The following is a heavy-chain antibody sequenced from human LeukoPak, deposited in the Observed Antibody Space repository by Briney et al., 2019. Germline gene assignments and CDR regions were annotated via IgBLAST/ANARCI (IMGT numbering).Heavy chain of an antibody. CDR3: ASVNDYGDPLPRYMDV. V-gene: IGHV4-34*01. J-gene: IGHJ6*03. Sequence: SETLSLTCAVYGGSFSGYYWSWIRQPPGKGLEWIGEINHSGSTNYNPSLKSRVTISVDKSKNQFSLKLSSVTAADTAVYYCASVNDYGDPLPRYMDVWGKGTAVTVSS. CDR2: INHSGST. D-gene: IGHD4-17*01. CDR1: GGSFSGYY.